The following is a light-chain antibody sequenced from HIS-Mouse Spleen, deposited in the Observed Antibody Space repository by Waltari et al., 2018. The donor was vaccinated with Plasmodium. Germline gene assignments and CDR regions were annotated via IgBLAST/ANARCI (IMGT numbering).Light chain of an antibody. CDR1: QSVSSSY. CDR2: GAS. Sequence: EIVLTQSPGTLSLSPGERATLSCRASQSVSSSYLAWYQQKPGQAPRLLTYGASSRATGIPVRVSGSGSGTDFTLTISRLEPEDCAVYYCQQYGSSPLTFGGGTKVEIK. CDR3: QQYGSSPLT. V-gene: IGKV3-20*01. J-gene: IGKJ4*01.